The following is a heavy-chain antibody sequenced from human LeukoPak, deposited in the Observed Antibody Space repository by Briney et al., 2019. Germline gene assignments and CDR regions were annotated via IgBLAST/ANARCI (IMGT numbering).Heavy chain of an antibody. J-gene: IGHJ6*03. D-gene: IGHD5-12*01. CDR2: MNPNSGNT. Sequence: ASVKVSCKASGYTFTSYDINWVRQATGQGLEWMGWMNPNSGNTGYAQKFQGRVTMTRNTSISTAYMELSSLRSEDTAVYYCARVSWLRFMYYYYYMDVWGKGTTVTISS. CDR3: ARVSWLRFMYYYYYMDV. CDR1: GYTFTSYD. V-gene: IGHV1-8*01.